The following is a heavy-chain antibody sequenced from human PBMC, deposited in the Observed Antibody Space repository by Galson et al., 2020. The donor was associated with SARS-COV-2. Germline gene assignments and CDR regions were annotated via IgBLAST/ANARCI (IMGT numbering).Heavy chain of an antibody. CDR2: IYTSGST. V-gene: IGHV4-61*02. CDR1: GGSISSGSYY. J-gene: IGHJ2*01. CDR3: AGLTAIPLDWYFDL. D-gene: IGHD2-21*02. Sequence: SETLSLTCTVSGGSISSGSYYWSWIRQPAGKGLEWIGRIYTSGSTNYNPSLKSRVTISVDTSKNQFSLKLSSVTAADTAVYYCAGLTAIPLDWYFDLWGRGTLVTVSS.